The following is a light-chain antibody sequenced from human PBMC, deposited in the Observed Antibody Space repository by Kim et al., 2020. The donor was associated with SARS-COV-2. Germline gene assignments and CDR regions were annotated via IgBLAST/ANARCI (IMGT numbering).Light chain of an antibody. J-gene: IGKJ1*01. CDR1: PSISSY. Sequence: SVGDRVTITCRASPSISSYLNWYQQKPGIAPKLLIYAASSLQSGVPSRSSGSGSGTDFTLTISSRQPEDFATSACQQSYSTPPWTFGQGTKVDIK. CDR3: QQSYSTPPWT. V-gene: IGKV1-39*01. CDR2: AAS.